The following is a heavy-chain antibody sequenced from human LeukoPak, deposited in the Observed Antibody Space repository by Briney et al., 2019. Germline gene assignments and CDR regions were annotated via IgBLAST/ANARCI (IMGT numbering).Heavy chain of an antibody. CDR3: GRVIAGAIDY. D-gene: IGHD6-13*01. Sequence: GGSLRLSCAASGFPFDRYWMSWVRLAPGKGLEWVANIKHDGSEKTFVDSVKGRFTISRDNADNSMYLQMNSLRAEDTAVYYCGRVIAGAIDYWGQGTLVTVSS. J-gene: IGHJ4*02. CDR1: GFPFDRYW. CDR2: IKHDGSEK. V-gene: IGHV3-7*01.